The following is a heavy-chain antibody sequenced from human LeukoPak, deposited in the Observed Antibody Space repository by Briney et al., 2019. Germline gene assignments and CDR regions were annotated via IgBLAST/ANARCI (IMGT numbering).Heavy chain of an antibody. CDR3: ASLTEMATIDAFDI. D-gene: IGHD5-24*01. CDR2: IYYSGST. Sequence: SETLSLTCTVSGGSISSYYWSWIRQPPGKGLEWIGYIYYSGSTNYNPSLKSRVTISVDTSKNQFSLKLSSVTAAATAVYYCASLTEMATIDAFDIWGQGTMVTVSS. V-gene: IGHV4-59*01. J-gene: IGHJ3*02. CDR1: GGSISSYY.